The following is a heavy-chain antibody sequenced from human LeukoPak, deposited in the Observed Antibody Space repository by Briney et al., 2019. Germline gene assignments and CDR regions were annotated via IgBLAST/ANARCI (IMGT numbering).Heavy chain of an antibody. CDR2: ISSSSSYI. CDR3: ARARQEYYDILTGPPYYFDY. J-gene: IGHJ4*02. Sequence: PGRSLRLSCAASGFTFSSYSMNWVRQAPGKGLEWVSSISSSSSYIYYAGSVKGRFTISRDNAKNSLYLQMNSLRAEDTAVYYCARARQEYYDILTGPPYYFDYWGQGTLVTVSS. D-gene: IGHD3-9*01. V-gene: IGHV3-21*01. CDR1: GFTFSSYS.